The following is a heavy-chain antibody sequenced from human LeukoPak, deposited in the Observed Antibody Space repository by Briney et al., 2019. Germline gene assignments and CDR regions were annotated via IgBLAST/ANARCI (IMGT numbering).Heavy chain of an antibody. J-gene: IGHJ4*02. CDR3: ASDVAYKFDY. CDR2: ISPDGTTT. D-gene: IGHD5-24*01. CDR1: GFPFSRDS. Sequence: GGSLRLSCTASGFPFSRDSMHWVRQCPGKGLEWLSRISPDGTTTNYADSVKGRFSISRDNARNILYLQMNSLRDEGTAVYYCASDVAYKFDYWGQGTLVTFSS. V-gene: IGHV3-74*01.